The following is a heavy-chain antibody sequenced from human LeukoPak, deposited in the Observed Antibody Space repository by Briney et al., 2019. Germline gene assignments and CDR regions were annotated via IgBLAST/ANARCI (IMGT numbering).Heavy chain of an antibody. CDR1: GASIGNYY. V-gene: IGHV4-59*01. J-gene: IGHJ4*02. Sequence: SETLSLTCTVSGASIGNYYWTWIRQPPGKGLEWIGYIYYTGSTNYNPSLKSRVTISIDTSKNQFSLRLSSVTAADTAMYYCARVTGYMTEDYFDYWGQGTLITVSS. D-gene: IGHD6-13*01. CDR2: IYYTGST. CDR3: ARVTGYMTEDYFDY.